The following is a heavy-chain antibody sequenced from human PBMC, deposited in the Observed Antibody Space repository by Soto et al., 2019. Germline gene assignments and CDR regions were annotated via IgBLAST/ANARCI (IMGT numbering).Heavy chain of an antibody. CDR2: INHSGST. Sequence: SETLSLTCAVYGGSFSGYYWSWIRQPPGKGLEWIGEINHSGSTNYNPSLKSRVTISVDTSKNQLSLKLSSVTAADTAVYYCALAPIGYCSSTSCHRDYWGQGTLVTVSS. D-gene: IGHD2-2*01. J-gene: IGHJ4*02. CDR3: ALAPIGYCSSTSCHRDY. V-gene: IGHV4-34*01. CDR1: GGSFSGYY.